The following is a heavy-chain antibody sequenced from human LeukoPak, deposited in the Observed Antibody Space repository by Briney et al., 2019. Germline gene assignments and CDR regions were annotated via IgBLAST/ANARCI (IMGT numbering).Heavy chain of an antibody. CDR1: GFTFSNYW. D-gene: IGHD5-18*01. V-gene: IGHV3-48*04. CDR3: ARDGGTRLKYSYGYGDY. J-gene: IGHJ4*02. Sequence: GGSLRLSCAASGFTFSNYWMTWVRQAPGKGLEWVSYISSSGDTIHYADSVKGRFTISRDNAKNSLYLQMNSLRAEDTAVYYCARDGGTRLKYSYGYGDYWGQGTLVTVSS. CDR2: ISSSGDTI.